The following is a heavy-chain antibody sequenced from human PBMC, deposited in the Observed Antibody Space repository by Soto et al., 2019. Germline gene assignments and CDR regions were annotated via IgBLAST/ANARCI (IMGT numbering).Heavy chain of an antibody. D-gene: IGHD6-13*01. V-gene: IGHV3-74*01. CDR3: ARDGYSSSWYREYYFDY. CDR2: INSDGSST. CDR1: GFTFSSYW. J-gene: IGHJ4*02. Sequence: GSLRLSCAASGFTFSSYWMHWVRQAPGKGLVWVSRINSDGSSTSYADSVKGRFTISRDNAKNTLYLQMNSLRAEDTAVYYCARDGYSSSWYREYYFDYWGQGTLVTVSS.